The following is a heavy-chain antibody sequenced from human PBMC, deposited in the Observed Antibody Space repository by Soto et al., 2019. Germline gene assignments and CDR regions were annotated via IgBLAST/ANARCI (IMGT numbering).Heavy chain of an antibody. CDR3: ARGPTTEKVDS. J-gene: IGHJ4*02. V-gene: IGHV4-59*01. CDR1: GGSISSYY. CDR2: IYYSGST. Sequence: SETLSLTCTVSGGSISSYYWSWIRQPPRKGLEWIGYIYYSGSTNYNPSLKSRVTISVDRSKNQFSLALTSVTAADTAMYYCARGPTTEKVDSWGQGILVTVSS.